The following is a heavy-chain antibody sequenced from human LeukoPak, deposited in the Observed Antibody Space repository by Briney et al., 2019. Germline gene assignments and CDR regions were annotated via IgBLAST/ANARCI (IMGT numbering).Heavy chain of an antibody. V-gene: IGHV3-74*03. Sequence: GGSLRLSCAASGFSFSNYWMCWVRQAPGKRLVCVSRINSDGSTTTYADSVKGRFTISRDNAKNTLYLQMNSLRAEDSALYYCARIRESLGLGAFDIWGQGTMVTVSS. CDR3: ARIRESLGLGAFDI. CDR1: GFSFSNYW. J-gene: IGHJ3*02. D-gene: IGHD7-27*01. CDR2: INSDGSTT.